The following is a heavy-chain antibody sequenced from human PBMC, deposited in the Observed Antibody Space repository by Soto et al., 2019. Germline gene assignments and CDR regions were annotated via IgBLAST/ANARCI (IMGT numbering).Heavy chain of an antibody. V-gene: IGHV4-34*01. CDR2: INHSGST. CDR3: ARVGATVTTVNY. J-gene: IGHJ4*02. D-gene: IGHD4-17*01. Sequence: QVQPQQWGAGLLKPSETLSLTCAVYDESFSDYYWSWIRQPPGKGLEWIGQINHSGSTNYNPSLKSRVPISVDTSKNHFSLKLSSVTAADTAVYYCARVGATVTTVNYWGQGTVVTVSS. CDR1: DESFSDYY.